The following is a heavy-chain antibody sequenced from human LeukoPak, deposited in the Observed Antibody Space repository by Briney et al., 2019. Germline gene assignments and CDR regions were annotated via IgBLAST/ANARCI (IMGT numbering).Heavy chain of an antibody. J-gene: IGHJ5*02. Sequence: PSETLSLTCTVSGGSISSYYWSWIRQPPEKGLEWIGVINHSGSTNYNPSLKSRVTISVDTSKNQFSLKLSSVTAADTAVYYCARGIWFDPWGQGTLVTVSS. CDR1: GGSISSYY. CDR2: INHSGST. CDR3: ARGIWFDP. V-gene: IGHV4-34*01.